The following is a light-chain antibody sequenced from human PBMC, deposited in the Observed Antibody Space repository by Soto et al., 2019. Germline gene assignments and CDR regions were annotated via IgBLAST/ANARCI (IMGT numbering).Light chain of an antibody. J-gene: IGKJ2*01. CDR3: QQYGSSPPT. CDR2: GAY. V-gene: IGKV3-20*01. CDR1: QSVSSSY. Sequence: EIVLTQSPGTLSLSPGERATLSCRASQSVSSSYLAWYQRRPGQAPRLLIYGAYSRATGIPDRFSGSGSGTDFTLTISRLEPEDFAVYLCQQYGSSPPTFGQGTQLDVK.